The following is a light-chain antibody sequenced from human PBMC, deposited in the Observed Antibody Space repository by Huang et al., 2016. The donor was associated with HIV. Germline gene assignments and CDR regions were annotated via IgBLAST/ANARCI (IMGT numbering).Light chain of an antibody. Sequence: DIQMTQSPSSLSASIGDRVTITCRASRHIYSYLTWYQHRQGKAPKLLIYDAANLELGVPSRFSGSGSGRNFTLIISSLQPEDFATYYCQQYDSLPRTFGPGTKV. CDR2: DAA. CDR1: RHIYSY. J-gene: IGKJ3*01. V-gene: IGKV1-33*01. CDR3: QQYDSLPRT.